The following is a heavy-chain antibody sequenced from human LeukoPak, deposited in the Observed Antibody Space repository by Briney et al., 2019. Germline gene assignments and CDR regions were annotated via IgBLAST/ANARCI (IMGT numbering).Heavy chain of an antibody. V-gene: IGHV3-23*01. D-gene: IGHD2-15*01. CDR1: GFSFSSYA. Sequence: GGSLRLSCATSGFSFSSYAMSWVRQAPGKGLEWVSAMSSSDDGRYYAASVRGRFTISRDTSRGTLYLQMNSLRAEDAAVYYCAKAPVTSCRGAFCYPFDYWGQGTLVTVSS. CDR3: AKAPVTSCRGAFCYPFDY. CDR2: MSSSDDGR. J-gene: IGHJ4*02.